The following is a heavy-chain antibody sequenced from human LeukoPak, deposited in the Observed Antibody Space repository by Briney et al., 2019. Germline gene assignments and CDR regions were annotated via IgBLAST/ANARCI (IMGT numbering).Heavy chain of an antibody. D-gene: IGHD6-19*01. Sequence: RAGSLRLSRAASGFTFSIYSMNWVRQAPGKGLEWVSSISSSSSYIYYADSVKGRFTISRDNAKNSLYLQMNSLRAEDTAVYYCARGRGWYGFDYWGQGTLVTVSS. J-gene: IGHJ4*02. CDR2: ISSSSSYI. CDR1: GFTFSIYS. V-gene: IGHV3-21*01. CDR3: ARGRGWYGFDY.